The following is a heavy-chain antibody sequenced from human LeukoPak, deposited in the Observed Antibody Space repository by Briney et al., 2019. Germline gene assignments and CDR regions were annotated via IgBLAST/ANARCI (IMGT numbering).Heavy chain of an antibody. J-gene: IGHJ4*02. CDR2: IIPILGIA. Sequence: SVKVSCKASGGTFSSYAISWVRQTPGQGLEWMGRIIPILGIANYAQKFQGRVTITADKSTSTAYMELSSLRSEDTAVYYCARGGYDILTGYPHFDYWGQGTLVTVSS. D-gene: IGHD3-9*01. V-gene: IGHV1-69*04. CDR3: ARGGYDILTGYPHFDY. CDR1: GGTFSSYA.